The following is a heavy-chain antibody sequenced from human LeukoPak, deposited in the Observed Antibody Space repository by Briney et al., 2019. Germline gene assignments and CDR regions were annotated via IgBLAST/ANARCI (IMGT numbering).Heavy chain of an antibody. CDR3: ARGAGGLLWLGELKNYFDY. J-gene: IGHJ4*02. CDR2: IIPIFGTA. Sequence: SVKVSCKASGGTFSSYAISWVRQAPGQGLEWMGGIIPIFGTANYAQKFQGRVTITADESTSTAYMELSSLRSEDTAVYYCARGAGGLLWLGELKNYFDYWGQGTLVTVSS. V-gene: IGHV1-69*13. CDR1: GGTFSSYA. D-gene: IGHD3-10*01.